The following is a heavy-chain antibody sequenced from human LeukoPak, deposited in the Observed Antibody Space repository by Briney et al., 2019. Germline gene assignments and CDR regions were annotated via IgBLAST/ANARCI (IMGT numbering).Heavy chain of an antibody. CDR1: GFTFSSYW. V-gene: IGHV3-74*01. J-gene: IGHJ5*02. Sequence: PGGSLRLSCAASGFTFSSYWMNWVRQAPGKGLVWVSRIKSDGSSTSYADSVKGRFTISRDNVKNTLYLQMNSLRAEDTAVYYCARDGSSWSNWLDPWGQGTLVTVSS. CDR3: ARDGSSWSNWLDP. D-gene: IGHD6-13*01. CDR2: IKSDGSST.